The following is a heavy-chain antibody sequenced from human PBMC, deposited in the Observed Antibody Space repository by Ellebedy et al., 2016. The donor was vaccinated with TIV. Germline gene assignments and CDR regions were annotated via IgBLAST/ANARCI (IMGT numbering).Heavy chain of an antibody. CDR2: ISWRGHYI. D-gene: IGHD7-27*01. Sequence: GGSLRLSXAASGFTFADYAMHWVRQAPGKGLEWVSGISWRGHYIGYADSVRGRFTISRDNAKNSLYLQMNSLRIEDTAVYYCTKDLLRGIWGGSGRDYWGQGTLVTVSS. V-gene: IGHV3-9*01. CDR1: GFTFADYA. J-gene: IGHJ4*02. CDR3: TKDLLRGIWGGSGRDY.